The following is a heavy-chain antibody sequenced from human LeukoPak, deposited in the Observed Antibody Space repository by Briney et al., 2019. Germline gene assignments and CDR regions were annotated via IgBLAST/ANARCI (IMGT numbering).Heavy chain of an antibody. CDR2: IYSGGST. D-gene: IGHD1-26*01. Sequence: GGSLKLSCAASGFTVSGSYMSWVRQAQGKGLEWVSVIYSGGSTYYADSVKGRFTISRDNSKNTLYLQVNSLRAEDTAVYYCARDFEESGSYPFGPFDHWGQGTLVTVSS. CDR3: ARDFEESGSYPFGPFDH. V-gene: IGHV3-66*01. CDR1: GFTVSGSY. J-gene: IGHJ4*02.